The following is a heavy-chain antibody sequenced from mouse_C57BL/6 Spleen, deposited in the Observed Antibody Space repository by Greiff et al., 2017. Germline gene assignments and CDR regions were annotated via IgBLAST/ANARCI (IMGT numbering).Heavy chain of an antibody. CDR1: GYTFTDYY. CDR3: ARFYYDYLYAMDY. D-gene: IGHD2-4*01. Sequence: VQLVESGAELVMPGASVKLSCKASGYTFTDYYINWVKQRPGQGLEWIARIYPGSGNTYYNEKFKGKATLTAEKSSSTAYMQLSSLTSEDSAVYFCARFYYDYLYAMDYWGQGTSVTVSS. CDR2: IYPGSGNT. J-gene: IGHJ4*01. V-gene: IGHV1-76*01.